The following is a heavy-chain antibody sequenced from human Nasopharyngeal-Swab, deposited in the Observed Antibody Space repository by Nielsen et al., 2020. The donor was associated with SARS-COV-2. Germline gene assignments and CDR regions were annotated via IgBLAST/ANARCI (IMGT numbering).Heavy chain of an antibody. D-gene: IGHD6-6*01. CDR2: ISYDGSNK. J-gene: IGHJ6*02. V-gene: IGHV3-30*18. CDR3: AKGQGSSSYGMDV. Sequence: VRQAPGKGVEWVAVISYDGSNKYYADSVKGRFTISRDNSKNTLYLQMNSLRAEDTAVYYCAKGQGSSSYGMDVWGQGTTVTVSS.